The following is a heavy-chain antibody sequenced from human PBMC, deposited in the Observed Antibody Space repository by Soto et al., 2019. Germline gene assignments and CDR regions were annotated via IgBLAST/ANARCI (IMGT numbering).Heavy chain of an antibody. D-gene: IGHD3-3*01. CDR2: MWNDGSNK. V-gene: IGHV3-33*06. CDR1: GFTFSSYG. CDR3: AQEFCSGHFDY. Sequence: GGSLRLSCAASGFTFSSYGMHWVRQAPGKGLEWVAVMWNDGSNKYYADSVKGRFTISRDNSKNTVYLQMNSLRAEDTAVYYWAQEFCSGHFDYWGQGTLVTVSS. J-gene: IGHJ4*02.